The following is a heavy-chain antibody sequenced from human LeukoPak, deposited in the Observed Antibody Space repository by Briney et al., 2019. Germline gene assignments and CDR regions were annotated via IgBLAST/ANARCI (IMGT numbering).Heavy chain of an antibody. CDR3: ARSGYSYGLVDY. D-gene: IGHD5-18*01. CDR1: GGSISSDY. J-gene: IGHJ4*02. Sequence: SETLSLTCTVSGGSISSDYWSWIRQPPGKGLEWIGYIYYSGDTNYNPSLKSRVTISVDTSKNQFSLKLRSVTAADTAVYYRARSGYSYGLVDYWGQGTLVTVSS. CDR2: IYYSGDT. V-gene: IGHV4-59*01.